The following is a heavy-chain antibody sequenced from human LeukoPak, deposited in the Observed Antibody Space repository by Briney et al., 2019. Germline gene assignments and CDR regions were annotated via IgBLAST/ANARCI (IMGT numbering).Heavy chain of an antibody. V-gene: IGHV4-34*01. Sequence: SETLSLTCAVYGGSFSGYYWSWIRQPPGKGLEWIGEISHSGSTNYNPSLKSRVTISVDTSKNQFSLKLSSVTAADTAVYYCARGRGLERRFYFDYWGQGTLVTVSS. CDR3: ARGRGLERRFYFDY. D-gene: IGHD1-1*01. CDR1: GGSFSGYY. CDR2: ISHSGST. J-gene: IGHJ4*02.